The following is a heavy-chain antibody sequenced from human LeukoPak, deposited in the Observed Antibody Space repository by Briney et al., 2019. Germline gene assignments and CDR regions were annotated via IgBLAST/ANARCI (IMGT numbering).Heavy chain of an antibody. CDR2: IKQDGSEK. D-gene: IGHD6-19*01. CDR3: ARDLEEQWLATSFDY. J-gene: IGHJ4*02. V-gene: IGHV3-7*01. CDR1: GFTLSTYW. Sequence: GGSLRLSCVASGFTLSTYWMSWVRQAPGKGLEWVANIKQDGSEKYYVDSVKGRFTISRDNAKNSLYLQMNSLRAEDTAVYYCARDLEEQWLATSFDYWGQGTLVTVSS.